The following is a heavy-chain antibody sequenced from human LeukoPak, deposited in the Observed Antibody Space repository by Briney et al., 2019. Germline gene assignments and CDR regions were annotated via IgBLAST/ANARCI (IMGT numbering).Heavy chain of an antibody. D-gene: IGHD1-26*01. Sequence: SETLSLTCTVSGGSISSSSYYWGWIRQPPGKGLEWIGSIYYSGSTYYNPSLKSRVTISVDTSKNQFSLKLSSVTAADTAVYYCARRWELRPVGAFDIWGQGTMVTVSS. V-gene: IGHV4-39*01. CDR3: ARRWELRPVGAFDI. CDR2: IYYSGST. CDR1: GGSISSSSYY. J-gene: IGHJ3*02.